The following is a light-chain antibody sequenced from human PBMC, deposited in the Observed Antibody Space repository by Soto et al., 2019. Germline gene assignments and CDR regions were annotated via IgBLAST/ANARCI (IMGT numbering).Light chain of an antibody. CDR3: AAWDDSLSGVV. CDR1: SCNIGSNY. CDR2: RNN. J-gene: IGLJ2*01. Sequence: QSVLTQPPSASGTPGQRVTISCSGSSCNIGSNYVYWYQQLPGTAPKLLIYRNNQRPSGVPVRFSGSKSGTSASLAISGLRSEDEADSYCAAWDDSLSGVVFGGGTKLTVL. V-gene: IGLV1-47*01.